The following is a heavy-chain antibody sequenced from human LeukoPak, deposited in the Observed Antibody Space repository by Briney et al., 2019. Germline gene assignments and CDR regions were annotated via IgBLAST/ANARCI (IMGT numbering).Heavy chain of an antibody. Sequence: SETLSLTCAVYGVSFSGYYWSWIRQPPGKGLEWIGEINHSGSTNYNPSLKSRVTISVDTSKNQFSLKLSSVTAADTAVYYCARGMGIATGGYYFDYWGQGTLVTVSS. J-gene: IGHJ4*02. V-gene: IGHV4-34*01. D-gene: IGHD6-13*01. CDR2: INHSGST. CDR1: GVSFSGYY. CDR3: ARGMGIATGGYYFDY.